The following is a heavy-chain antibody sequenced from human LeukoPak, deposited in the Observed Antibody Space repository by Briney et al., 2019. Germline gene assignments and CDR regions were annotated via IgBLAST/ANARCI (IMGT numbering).Heavy chain of an antibody. CDR3: ARALPDASLDV. J-gene: IGHJ6*02. D-gene: IGHD2-2*01. V-gene: IGHV4-34*01. CDR1: GGSFSGYY. CDR2: INHSGST. Sequence: TSETLSFTCAVYGGSFSGYYWSWIRQPPGKGLEWIGEINHSGSTNYNPSLKSRVTISVDTSKNQFSLKLSSVTAADTAVYYCARALPDASLDVWGQGTTVTVSS.